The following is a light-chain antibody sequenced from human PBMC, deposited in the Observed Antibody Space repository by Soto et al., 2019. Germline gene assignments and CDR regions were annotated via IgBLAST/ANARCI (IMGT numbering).Light chain of an antibody. CDR3: QQSYSTLPFT. V-gene: IGKV1-39*01. J-gene: IGKJ3*01. CDR2: AAS. CDR1: QSVSSY. Sequence: DIQMTQSPSSLSASVGDRVTITCRASQSVSSYLNWYQQKPGKAPKLLIYAASSLQSGVSSRFSGSGSGTDFTLTINSLQPEDFATYYCQQSYSTLPFTFGPGTKVDIK.